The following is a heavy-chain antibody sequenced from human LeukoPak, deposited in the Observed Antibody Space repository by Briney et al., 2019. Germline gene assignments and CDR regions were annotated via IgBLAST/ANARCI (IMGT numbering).Heavy chain of an antibody. D-gene: IGHD2-15*01. J-gene: IGHJ4*02. Sequence: GESLKISCKGSGYTFTTYWIGWVRQMPGKGLEWMGIIYSGDSDTRYSPSFQGQVTISADKSISTAYLQWRSLKASDTAMYYCARSGAGYCSGGTCYPTRWGQGTLVTVSS. CDR2: IYSGDSDT. CDR1: GYTFTTYW. CDR3: ARSGAGYCSGGTCYPTR. V-gene: IGHV5-51*01.